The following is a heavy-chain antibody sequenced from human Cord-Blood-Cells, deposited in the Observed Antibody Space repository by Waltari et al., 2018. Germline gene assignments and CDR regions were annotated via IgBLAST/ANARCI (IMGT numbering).Heavy chain of an antibody. V-gene: IGHV3-43*01. CDR2: ISWDGGST. CDR3: AKDRAGSSGAFDI. D-gene: IGHD6-6*01. Sequence: EWVSLISWDGGSTYYADSVKGRFTISRDNSKNSLYLQMNSLRTEDTALYYCAKDRAGSSGAFDIWGQGTMVTVSS. J-gene: IGHJ3*02.